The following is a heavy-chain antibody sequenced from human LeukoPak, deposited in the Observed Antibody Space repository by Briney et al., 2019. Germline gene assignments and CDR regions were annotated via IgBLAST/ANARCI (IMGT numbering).Heavy chain of an antibody. J-gene: IGHJ3*02. CDR1: RFTFSSYS. CDR3: ARDVRDSSGYWDAFDI. CDR2: ISSSSSYI. V-gene: IGHV3-21*01. D-gene: IGHD3-22*01. Sequence: GGSLRLSCVASRFTFSSYSMNWVRQAPGKGLEWVSSISSSSSYIYYADSVKGRFTISRDNAKKSLYLQMNSLRAEDTAVYYCARDVRDSSGYWDAFDIWGQGTMVTVSS.